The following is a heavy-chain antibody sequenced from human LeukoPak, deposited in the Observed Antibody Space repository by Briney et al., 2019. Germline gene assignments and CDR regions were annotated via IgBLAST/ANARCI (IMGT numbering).Heavy chain of an antibody. V-gene: IGHV4-39*01. D-gene: IGHD3-22*01. J-gene: IGHJ4*02. CDR2: IYYSGST. CDR3: ARLDYYDSSGYYPYYFDY. CDR1: GGSISSSSYY. Sequence: PSETLSLTCTVSGGSISSSSYYWGWVRQPPGKGLEWIGSIYYSGSTYYNPSRKSRVPISVDTSENQFSLKLSSVTAADTAVYYCARLDYYDSSGYYPYYFDYWGQGTLVTVSS.